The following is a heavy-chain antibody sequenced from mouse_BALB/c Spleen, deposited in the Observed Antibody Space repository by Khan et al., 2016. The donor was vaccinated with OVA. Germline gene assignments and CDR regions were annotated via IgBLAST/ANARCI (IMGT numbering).Heavy chain of an antibody. V-gene: IGHV1-85*01. CDR1: GYTFTSYD. CDR3: ARRRGSMDY. Sequence: QVQLQQSGAEVVMSGASVKLSCKASGYTFTSYDLNWVRQRPEQGLEWIGWIFPGDGTTKYNEKFKGKATLTTDKSSSTAYIQLSRLTSEDSAVYFCARRRGSMDYWGQGTSVTVSS. J-gene: IGHJ4*01. CDR2: IFPGDGTT.